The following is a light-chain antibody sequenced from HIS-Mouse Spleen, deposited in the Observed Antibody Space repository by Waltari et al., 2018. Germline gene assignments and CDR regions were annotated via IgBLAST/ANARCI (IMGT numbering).Light chain of an antibody. Sequence: SALTQPPSVLGSPGRPSTIPAPETTSDVGGYNFASWYQQHPGKAPKLMIYEGSNRPSGVSNRFSGSKSGNTASLTISGLQAEDEADYYCCSYAGSSTSVVFGGGTKLTVL. CDR3: CSYAGSSTSVV. CDR2: EGS. J-gene: IGLJ2*01. CDR1: TSDVGGYNF. V-gene: IGLV2-23*01.